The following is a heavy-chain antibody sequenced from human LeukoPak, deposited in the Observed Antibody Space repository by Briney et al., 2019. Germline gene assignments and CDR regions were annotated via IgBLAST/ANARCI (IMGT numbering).Heavy chain of an antibody. Sequence: GRSLRLSCAASGFTFSSYAMSWVRLAPGKGLEWVSSISASGISTYYEDSVRGRFTISRDNSESTLFLQMNSLRVEDTAVYFCAKERGVGATAGSLATFDNWGQGTLVTVSS. D-gene: IGHD1-26*01. J-gene: IGHJ4*02. CDR1: GFTFSSYA. CDR2: ISASGIST. V-gene: IGHV3-23*01. CDR3: AKERGVGATAGSLATFDN.